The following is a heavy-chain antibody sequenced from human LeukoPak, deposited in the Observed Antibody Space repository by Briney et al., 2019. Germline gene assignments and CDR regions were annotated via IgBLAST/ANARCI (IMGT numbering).Heavy chain of an antibody. CDR1: GGSISSGSYY. CDR3: ARDPGPWGFGEGGFDY. J-gene: IGHJ4*02. V-gene: IGHV4-61*02. D-gene: IGHD3-10*01. CDR2: IYTSGST. Sequence: PSQTLSLTCTVSGGSISSGSYYWSWIRQPAGEGLEWIGGIYTSGSTNYNPSLKSRVTISVDTSKNQFSLKLSSVTAADTAVYYCARDPGPWGFGEGGFDYWGQGTLVTVSS.